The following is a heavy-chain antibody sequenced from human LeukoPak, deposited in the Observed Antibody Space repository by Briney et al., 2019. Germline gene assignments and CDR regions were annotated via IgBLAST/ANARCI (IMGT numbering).Heavy chain of an antibody. V-gene: IGHV3-23*01. CDR2: ISGSGGST. J-gene: IGHJ4*02. CDR3: AKDRSCTNDICHGDFDY. Sequence: GGSLRLSCAASGFTFSSYAVSWVRQAPGKGLEWVSRISGSGGSTYSADSVKGRFTIFRDNSKNTLYLQMNSLRAEDTALYYCAKDRSCTNDICHGDFDYWGQGTLVTASS. CDR1: GFTFSSYA. D-gene: IGHD2-8*01.